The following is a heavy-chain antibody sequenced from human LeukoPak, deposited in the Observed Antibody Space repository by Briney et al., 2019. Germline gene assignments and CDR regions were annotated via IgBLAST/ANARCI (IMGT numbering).Heavy chain of an antibody. V-gene: IGHV3-48*01. CDR1: GFTFSSYA. Sequence: GGSLRLSCAASGFTFSSYAMSWVRQAPGKGLEWVSYISSSSTIYYADSVKGRFTISRDNAKNSLYLQMNSLRAEDTAVYYCARGDSSGYFYTKNFDYWGQGTLVTVSS. CDR2: ISSSSTI. D-gene: IGHD3-22*01. J-gene: IGHJ4*02. CDR3: ARGDSSGYFYTKNFDY.